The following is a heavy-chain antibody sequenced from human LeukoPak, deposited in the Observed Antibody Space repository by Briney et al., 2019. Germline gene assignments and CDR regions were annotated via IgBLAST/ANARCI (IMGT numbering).Heavy chain of an antibody. CDR1: GFTFSSYW. D-gene: IGHD4-11*01. CDR2: INEDGSEK. Sequence: PGGSLGLSCAASGFTFSSYWMSWVRQAPGKGLEWVANINEDGSEKYYVDSVKGRFTISRDNAKNSLYLQMKSLRAEDTAVYYCARASVTTAYFEYWGQGTLVTVSS. V-gene: IGHV3-7*01. CDR3: ARASVTTAYFEY. J-gene: IGHJ4*02.